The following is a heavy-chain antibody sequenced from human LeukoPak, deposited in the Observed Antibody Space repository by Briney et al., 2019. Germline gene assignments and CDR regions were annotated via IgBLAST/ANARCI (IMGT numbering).Heavy chain of an antibody. Sequence: ASVKVSCKPSGYIFTGFYLHWVRQAPGQGLQWMGWINPKNGATKYSQSFRGRVTMTRDTSIDTAYMELSSLTSDDTAIYYCARPTHRLTVTTAINYWGQGTLVTVSS. D-gene: IGHD4-17*01. J-gene: IGHJ4*02. CDR2: INPKNGAT. CDR3: ARPTHRLTVTTAINY. V-gene: IGHV1-2*02. CDR1: GYIFTGFY.